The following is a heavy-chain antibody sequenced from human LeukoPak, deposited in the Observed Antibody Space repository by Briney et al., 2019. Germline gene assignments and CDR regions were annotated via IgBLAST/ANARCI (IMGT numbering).Heavy chain of an antibody. CDR3: ARGGGIAENY. V-gene: IGHV3-30-3*01. CDR1: GFTFSSYA. Sequence: GRSLRLSCAASGFTFSSYAMHWVRQAPGKGLEWVAVISYDGSNKYYADSVKGRFTISRDNSKNTLYLQTNSLRAEDTAVYYCARGGGIAENYWGQGTLVTVSS. J-gene: IGHJ4*02. CDR2: ISYDGSNK. D-gene: IGHD6-13*01.